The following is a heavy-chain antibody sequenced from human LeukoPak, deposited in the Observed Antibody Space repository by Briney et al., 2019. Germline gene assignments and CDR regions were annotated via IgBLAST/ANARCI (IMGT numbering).Heavy chain of an antibody. Sequence: GGSLRLSCAVSGFTFSTYSIHWVRQAPGKGLEWVTVTSADGRIQYYSDSVKGRFTISRDNSLNTLHLQMNNLRAGDTAVYYCAREFGHDRWYFDYWGQGALVTVSS. V-gene: IGHV3-30*03. J-gene: IGHJ4*02. CDR1: GFTFSTYS. D-gene: IGHD5-12*01. CDR2: TSADGRIQ. CDR3: AREFGHDRWYFDY.